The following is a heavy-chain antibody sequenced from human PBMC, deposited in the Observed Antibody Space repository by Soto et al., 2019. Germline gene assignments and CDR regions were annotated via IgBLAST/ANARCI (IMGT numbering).Heavy chain of an antibody. Sequence: GGSLRLSCAASGFSFSDYAMTWVRQAPGKGLEWVSTIIDNGGSTYYADSVKGRFTISRDNSKKTLYLQMNSLRAADTAVYHCAKGLAPAPKTSLNDYWGQGTLVTVSS. D-gene: IGHD2-2*01. CDR2: IIDNGGST. J-gene: IGHJ4*02. CDR1: GFSFSDYA. CDR3: AKGLAPAPKTSLNDY. V-gene: IGHV3-23*01.